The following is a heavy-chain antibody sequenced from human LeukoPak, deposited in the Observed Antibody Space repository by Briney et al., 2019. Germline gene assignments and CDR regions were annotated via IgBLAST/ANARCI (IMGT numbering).Heavy chain of an antibody. Sequence: GWTLRLSCAPSLLMFIEYDFHWVPQAPDKGLAWLAYISKDAAFMFYAVSVRGRFTGSRDNSKRRVYLQLNSLRPEDTALYYCARNLMWLVDYWGQGTLSPSPQ. J-gene: IGHJ4*02. V-gene: IGHV3-30*04. CDR3: ARNLMWLVDY. CDR2: ISKDAAFM. D-gene: IGHD6-19*01. CDR1: LLMFIEYD.